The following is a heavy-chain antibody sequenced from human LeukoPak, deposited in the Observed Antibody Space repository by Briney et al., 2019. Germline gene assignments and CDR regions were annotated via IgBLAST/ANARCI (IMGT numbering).Heavy chain of an antibody. Sequence: GASVKVSCKASGYTFTGYYMHWVRQAPGQGLEWMGWINPNSGGTNYAQKFQGRVTMTRDTSISTAYMELSRLRSDDTAVYYCARDGGSGSSSWFDPWGQGTLVTVSS. CDR1: GYTFTGYY. J-gene: IGHJ5*02. D-gene: IGHD1-26*01. CDR3: ARDGGSGSSSWFDP. CDR2: INPNSGGT. V-gene: IGHV1-2*02.